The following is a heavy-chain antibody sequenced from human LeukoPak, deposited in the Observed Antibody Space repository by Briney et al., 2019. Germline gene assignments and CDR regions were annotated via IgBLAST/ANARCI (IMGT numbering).Heavy chain of an antibody. CDR1: GFTFSDYY. V-gene: IGHV3-11*01. CDR2: ISSSGSTI. J-gene: IGHJ4*02. Sequence: GGSLRLSCAASGFTFSDYYMSWIRQAPGKGLEWVSYISSSGSTIYYADSVKGRFTISRDNSKNTLYLQMNSLRAEDTAVYYCAKGGRAKQWLVLFDYWGQGTLVTVSS. CDR3: AKGGRAKQWLVLFDY. D-gene: IGHD6-19*01.